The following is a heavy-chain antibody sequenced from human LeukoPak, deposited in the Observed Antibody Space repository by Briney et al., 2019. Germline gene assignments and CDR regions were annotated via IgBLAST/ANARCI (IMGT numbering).Heavy chain of an antibody. Sequence: PGGSLRLSCATSGFTFDDYGMSWVRQAPGKGLEWVSGINWNGGSTGYADSVEGRFTISRDNAKNSLCLQMNSLRAEDTALYYCARRVWFGELFDYWGQGTLVTVSS. CDR2: INWNGGST. J-gene: IGHJ4*02. V-gene: IGHV3-20*04. CDR3: ARRVWFGELFDY. D-gene: IGHD3-10*01. CDR1: GFTFDDYG.